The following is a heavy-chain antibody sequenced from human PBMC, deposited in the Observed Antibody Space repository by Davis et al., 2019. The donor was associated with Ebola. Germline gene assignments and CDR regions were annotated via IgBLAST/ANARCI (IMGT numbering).Heavy chain of an antibody. CDR1: GFTFSSNS. CDR3: VRDPALVVTGGGWFFGL. Sequence: PGGSLRLSCAASGFTFSSNSMNWVRQAPGKVLEWVSFISSSSNYIFYADSVKGRFTVSRDNAKNSLYLQMNSLGAEDTAVYYCVRDPALVVTGGGWFFGLWGRGTLVTGSS. CDR2: ISSSSNYI. D-gene: IGHD2-21*02. V-gene: IGHV3-21*01. J-gene: IGHJ2*01.